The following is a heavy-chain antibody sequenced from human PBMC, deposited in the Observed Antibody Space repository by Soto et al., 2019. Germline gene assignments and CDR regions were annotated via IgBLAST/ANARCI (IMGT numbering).Heavy chain of an antibody. D-gene: IGHD6-19*01. CDR1: GFTVSSNY. Sequence: GGSLRLSCAASGFTVSSNYMHWVRQAPGKGLEWVSGISWNSGSIGYADSVKGRFTISRDNAKNSLYLQMNSLRAEDTALYYCAKDIGPRIAVAGLWGQGTLVTVSS. CDR2: ISWNSGSI. J-gene: IGHJ4*02. CDR3: AKDIGPRIAVAGL. V-gene: IGHV3-9*01.